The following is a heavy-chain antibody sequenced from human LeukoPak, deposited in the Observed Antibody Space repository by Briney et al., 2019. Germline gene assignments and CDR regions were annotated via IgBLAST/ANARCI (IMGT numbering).Heavy chain of an antibody. J-gene: IGHJ4*02. CDR1: GYTFTGYH. Sequence: ASVKVSCKASGYTFTGYHMHWVRQAPGQGLEWMGWISAYNGNTNYAQKLQGRVTMTTDTSTSTAYMELRSLRSDDTAVYYCARDVTMGLRYFDWLPGGRYYFDYWGQGTLVTVSS. V-gene: IGHV1-18*04. D-gene: IGHD3-9*01. CDR3: ARDVTMGLRYFDWLPGGRYYFDY. CDR2: ISAYNGNT.